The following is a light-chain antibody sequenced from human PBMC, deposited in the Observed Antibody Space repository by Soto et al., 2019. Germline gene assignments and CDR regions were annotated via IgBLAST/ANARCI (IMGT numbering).Light chain of an antibody. Sequence: DIVMTKSPDSLAVSLGERATINCKSSQRVFYSSNNKNYLAWYQQKPGQPPKLLIYWASTRESGVPDRFSGSGSGTDFTLTISSLQAEDVAVYYCQQYYRPWTFGQGTKVEIK. CDR1: QRVFYSSNNKNY. J-gene: IGKJ1*01. CDR2: WAS. V-gene: IGKV4-1*01. CDR3: QQYYRPWT.